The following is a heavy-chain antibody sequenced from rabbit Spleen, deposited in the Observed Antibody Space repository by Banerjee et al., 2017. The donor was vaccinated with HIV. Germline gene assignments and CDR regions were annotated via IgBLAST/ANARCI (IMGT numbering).Heavy chain of an antibody. Sequence: QEQLVESGGGLVKPEGSLTLTCKASGFSFSSGYWICWVRQAPGKGLEWIACIDIGSSGFTYFASWAKGRFTISKTSSTTVTLQMTSLTAADTATYFCARDNNGYSLTRLDLWGQGTLVTVS. V-gene: IGHV1S45*01. CDR2: IDIGSSGFT. D-gene: IGHD7-1*01. CDR3: ARDNNGYSLTRLDL. CDR1: GFSFSSGYW. J-gene: IGHJ3*01.